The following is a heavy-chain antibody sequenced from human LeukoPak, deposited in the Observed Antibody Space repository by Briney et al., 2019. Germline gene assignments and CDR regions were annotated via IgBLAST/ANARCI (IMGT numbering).Heavy chain of an antibody. CDR1: GGSISSYY. J-gene: IGHJ6*02. CDR3: ARDRYYYDSSGYYSGDYYYGMDV. D-gene: IGHD3-22*01. V-gene: IGHV4-59*01. Sequence: PSETLSLTCTVSGGSISSYYWSWIRQPPGKGLEWIGYIYYSGSTNYNPSLKSRVTISVDTSKNQFSLKLSSATAADTAVYYRARDRYYYDSSGYYSGDYYYGMDVWGQGTTVTVSS. CDR2: IYYSGST.